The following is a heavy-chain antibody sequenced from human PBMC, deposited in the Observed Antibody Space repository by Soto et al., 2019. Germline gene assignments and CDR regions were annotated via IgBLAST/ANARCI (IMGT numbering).Heavy chain of an antibody. CDR1: GASISVHSYY. CDR2: SYYSGTT. V-gene: IGHV4-39*01. J-gene: IGHJ5*02. D-gene: IGHD3-9*01. CDR3: TKRYNCNGNYFDP. Sequence: PSETLSLTCTVSGASISVHSYYWTWIRQPPGKGLEWIGSSYYSGTTYFNPSLKSRATISVDTSKNQFSLRLTSVTAADTAIYYCTKRYNCNGNYFDPWGPGALVTVSS.